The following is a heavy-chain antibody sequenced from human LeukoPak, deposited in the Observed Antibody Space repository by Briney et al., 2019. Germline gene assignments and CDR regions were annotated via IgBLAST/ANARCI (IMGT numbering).Heavy chain of an antibody. V-gene: IGHV3-53*01. D-gene: IGHD1-1*01. J-gene: IGHJ3*02. CDR2: IYSGGSI. Sequence: GGSLRLSCAASGFTVSINYMTWVRQAPGKGLEWVSVIYSGGSIYYADSVKGRFTISRDNSKNTVYLQMNSLRAEDTAVYYCARGWVVATGAFDMWGQGTMVTVSS. CDR3: ARGWVVATGAFDM. CDR1: GFTVSINY.